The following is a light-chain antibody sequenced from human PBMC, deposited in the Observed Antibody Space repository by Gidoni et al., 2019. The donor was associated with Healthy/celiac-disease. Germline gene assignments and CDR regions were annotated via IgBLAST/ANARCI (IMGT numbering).Light chain of an antibody. CDR2: GAS. CDR1: QSVTSN. J-gene: IGKJ4*01. Sequence: ELVLTQSPATLSVSPGERATLSCRASQSVTSNLAWYQQKPGQAPRLLIYGASTRATGIPARFSGSGSGTEFTLTISSLQSEDFAVYYCQQYNNWPLTFXGGTKVEIK. CDR3: QQYNNWPLT. V-gene: IGKV3-15*01.